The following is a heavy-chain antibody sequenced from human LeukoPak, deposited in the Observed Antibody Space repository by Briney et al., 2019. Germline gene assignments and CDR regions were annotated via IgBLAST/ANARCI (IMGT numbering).Heavy chain of an antibody. CDR2: INPSGGST. Sequence: GASVKVSCKASGGTFSSYAISWVRQAPGQGLEWMGIINPSGGSTSYAQKFQGRVTMTTDTSTSTAYMELRSLRSDDTAVYYCARQGPYDFWSGYYIFDYWGQGALVTVSS. J-gene: IGHJ4*02. CDR1: GGTFSSYA. V-gene: IGHV1-46*03. D-gene: IGHD3-3*01. CDR3: ARQGPYDFWSGYYIFDY.